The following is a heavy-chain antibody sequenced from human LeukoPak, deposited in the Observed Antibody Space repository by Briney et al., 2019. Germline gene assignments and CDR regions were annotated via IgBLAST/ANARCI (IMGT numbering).Heavy chain of an antibody. CDR1: GFTFSSYG. Sequence: PGGSLRLSCAASGFTFSSYGMHWVRQAPGKGLEWVAVISYDGSNKYYADSVKGRFTISRDNSKNTLYLQMNSLRAEDTAVYYCAKDEYSTDAFDIWGQGTMVTVSS. CDR3: AKDEYSTDAFDI. J-gene: IGHJ3*02. D-gene: IGHD6-6*01. CDR2: ISYDGSNK. V-gene: IGHV3-30*18.